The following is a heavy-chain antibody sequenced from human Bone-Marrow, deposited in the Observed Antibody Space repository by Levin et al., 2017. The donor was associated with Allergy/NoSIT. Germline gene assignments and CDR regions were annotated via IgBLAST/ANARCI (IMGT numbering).Heavy chain of an antibody. J-gene: IGHJ5*02. CDR3: ARVFYFDSSGYYDP. CDR1: GFNFNLYG. CDR2: ISDHNGKT. D-gene: IGHD3-22*01. Sequence: ASVKVSCKTSGFNFNLYGIIWVRQAPGQGLEWMGWISDHNGKTDYAQKFQGRVSMTTDTSTSTAYMELRNLRSDDTAMFYCARVFYFDSSGYYDPWGQGTLVTVSS. V-gene: IGHV1-18*01.